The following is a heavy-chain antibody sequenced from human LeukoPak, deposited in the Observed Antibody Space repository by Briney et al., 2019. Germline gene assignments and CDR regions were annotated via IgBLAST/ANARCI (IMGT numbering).Heavy chain of an antibody. J-gene: IGHJ6*02. D-gene: IGHD2-15*01. Sequence: GASVKVSCKASGYTFTSYDINWVRQATGQGLEWMGWMNPNSGNTGYAQKFQGRVTMTRNTSISTAYMELSSLRSEDTAVYYCARLVVGNYGMDVWGQGTTVTVSS. CDR2: MNPNSGNT. V-gene: IGHV1-8*01. CDR3: ARLVVGNYGMDV. CDR1: GYTFTSYD.